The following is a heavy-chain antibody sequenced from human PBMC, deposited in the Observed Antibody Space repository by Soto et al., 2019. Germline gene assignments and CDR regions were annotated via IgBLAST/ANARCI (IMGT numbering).Heavy chain of an antibody. J-gene: IGHJ4*02. CDR3: ARSGYSYGPNID. CDR2: FIPIFGTA. Sequence: QVQLVQSGAEVQKPGSSVKVSCRAARGSFSASGFSWVRQAPGQGLEWVGGFIPIFGTANYATKFQDRVTMTADESTSTVYMALSSLKSEDTAMYYCARSGYSYGPNIDWGQGTLVTVSS. D-gene: IGHD5-18*01. CDR1: RGSFSASG. V-gene: IGHV1-69*01.